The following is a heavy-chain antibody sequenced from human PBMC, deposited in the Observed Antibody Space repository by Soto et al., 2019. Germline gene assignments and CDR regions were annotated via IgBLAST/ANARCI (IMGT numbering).Heavy chain of an antibody. CDR1: GFTFSDEN. D-gene: IGHD2-15*01. V-gene: IGHV3-21*06. J-gene: IGHJ6*02. CDR3: ARDADCHMTGCFFPPHY. CDR2: ISGGGSYI. Sequence: PGGSLRLSCSASGFTFSDENMSWVRQVPGKGLEWVSGISGGGSYIFYAYSVQGRFSISRDNAKYSLFLDMNGLIVEDTAVYYSARDADCHMTGCFFPPHYWGLGTTDTVSS.